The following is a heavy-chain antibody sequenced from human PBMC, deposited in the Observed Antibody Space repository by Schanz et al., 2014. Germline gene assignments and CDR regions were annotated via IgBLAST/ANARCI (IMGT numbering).Heavy chain of an antibody. Sequence: QVQLVQSGAEVRKPGASVKVSCKASGYTFISYGINWVRQAPGQGLEWMGWITAYNGDTNYALKLQGRVTMTTDTSTGTAYMELRSLRSDDTALYYCTRGGYSYALSAFDIWGQGTMVTVSS. V-gene: IGHV1-18*01. D-gene: IGHD5-18*01. CDR2: ITAYNGDT. CDR3: TRGGYSYALSAFDI. CDR1: GYTFISYG. J-gene: IGHJ3*02.